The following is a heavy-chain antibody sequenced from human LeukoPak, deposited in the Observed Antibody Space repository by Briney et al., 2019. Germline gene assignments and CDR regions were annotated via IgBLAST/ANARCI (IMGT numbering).Heavy chain of an antibody. D-gene: IGHD2-15*01. CDR2: IVVLVDT. J-gene: IGHJ2*01. CDR1: AFTLSSYD. CDR3: TREFCGSRAACAGGFYYDV. V-gene: IGHV3-13*01. Sequence: AGSLRLSCAAYAFTLSSYDFDWVSQAPGKGLEWVSAIVVLVDTYYEDCVKGRFTISRENAANSLYLQMHSLSAGDTAVYYCTREFCGSRAACAGGFYYDVWGRGTLVTVSS.